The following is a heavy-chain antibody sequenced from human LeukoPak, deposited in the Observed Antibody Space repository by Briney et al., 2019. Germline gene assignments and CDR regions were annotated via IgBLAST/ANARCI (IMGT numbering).Heavy chain of an antibody. CDR1: GFTFSGYA. CDR3: ARVGRGDTYGYVDY. D-gene: IGHD5-18*01. J-gene: IGHJ4*02. V-gene: IGHV3-66*01. Sequence: GGSLRLSCAASGFTFSGYAMSWVRQTPGKGLAWVSVLYSGGNTYYADSVKGRFTISRDNSKNMLFLQMNSLRAEDTAVYYCARVGRGDTYGYVDYWDQGTLVTVSS. CDR2: LYSGGNT.